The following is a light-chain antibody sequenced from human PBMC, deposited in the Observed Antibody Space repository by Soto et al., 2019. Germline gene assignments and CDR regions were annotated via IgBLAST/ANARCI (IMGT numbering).Light chain of an antibody. Sequence: QSALTQPPSVSGSPGQSVTISCTGTSSDIGSYNDVSWYHQPPGTAPKLIIYEVNNRPSGVADRFSGSKSGNTASLTISGLQAEDEADYYCSSYTSSSTVIFGGGTQLTVL. CDR2: EVN. V-gene: IGLV2-18*02. J-gene: IGLJ2*01. CDR1: SSDIGSYND. CDR3: SSYTSSSTVI.